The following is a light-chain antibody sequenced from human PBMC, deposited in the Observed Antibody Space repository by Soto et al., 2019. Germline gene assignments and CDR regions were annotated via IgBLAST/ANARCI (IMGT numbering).Light chain of an antibody. Sequence: AIQLTQSPSSLSASVGDRVTITCRASQGIGDAVAWYQQKPGRPPKLLIYDVSRLESGVPSRFSGRGSGTDFTLAISSLQPEDFSTYYCQQFNDYPFTFGPGTRVDIK. CDR2: DVS. V-gene: IGKV1D-13*01. CDR3: QQFNDYPFT. J-gene: IGKJ3*01. CDR1: QGIGDA.